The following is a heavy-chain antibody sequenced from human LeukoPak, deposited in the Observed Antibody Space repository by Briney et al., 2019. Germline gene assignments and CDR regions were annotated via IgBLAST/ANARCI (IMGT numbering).Heavy chain of an antibody. CDR3: AKDRSALGLGNGMDV. D-gene: IGHD3-16*01. CDR1: GFTFSSYA. CDR2: ISGSGGST. Sequence: GGSLRLSCAASGFTFSSYAMSWVRQAPGKGLESVSAISGSGGSTYYADSVKGRFTISRDNSKNTLYLQMNSLRAEDTAVYYCAKDRSALGLGNGMDVWGQGTTVTVSS. J-gene: IGHJ6*02. V-gene: IGHV3-23*01.